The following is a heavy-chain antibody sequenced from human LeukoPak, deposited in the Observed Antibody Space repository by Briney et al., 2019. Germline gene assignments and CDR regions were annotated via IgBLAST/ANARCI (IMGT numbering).Heavy chain of an antibody. V-gene: IGHV3-33*08. CDR2: IWYDGSNK. CDR3: ARDEGYSSSLFDY. CDR1: GFTFSSYS. Sequence: GGSLRLSCAASGFTFSSYSMNWVRQAPGKGLEWVVVIWYDGSNKYYADSVKGRFTISRDNSKNTLYLQMNSLRAEDTAVYYCARDEGYSSSLFDYWGQGTLVTVSS. D-gene: IGHD6-13*01. J-gene: IGHJ4*02.